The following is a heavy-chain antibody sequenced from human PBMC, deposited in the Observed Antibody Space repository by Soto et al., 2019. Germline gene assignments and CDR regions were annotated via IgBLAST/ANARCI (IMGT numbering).Heavy chain of an antibody. V-gene: IGHV1-8*01. D-gene: IGHD3-9*01. Sequence: GAGEQAPCEAAGYSFTSYYNKWVRQATGEGGEGRGGKNPNSGNTDYAQKLKGRVTMTRNTSKSKAYMELSRLRAEDTAVYYCAASRGYSYGYGYDILTGYYLYYYYRMDVWGQGTTVTVSS. CDR2: KNPNSGNT. CDR3: AASRGYSYGYGYDILTGYYLYYYYRMDV. CDR1: GYSFTSYY. J-gene: IGHJ6*02.